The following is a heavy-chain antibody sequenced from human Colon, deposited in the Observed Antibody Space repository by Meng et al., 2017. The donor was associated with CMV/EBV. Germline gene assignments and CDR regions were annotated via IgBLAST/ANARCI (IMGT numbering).Heavy chain of an antibody. Sequence: GESLKISCAASGFTFSSHWMNWVRQAPGKGLEWVVNIKEDGSRECYVDSVKGRFTISRDNAKNSLYLQMNSLRAEDTGVYYCARTNWFDPWGQGTLVTVSS. J-gene: IGHJ5*02. CDR1: GFTFSSHW. V-gene: IGHV3-7*01. CDR2: IKEDGSRE. CDR3: ARTNWFDP.